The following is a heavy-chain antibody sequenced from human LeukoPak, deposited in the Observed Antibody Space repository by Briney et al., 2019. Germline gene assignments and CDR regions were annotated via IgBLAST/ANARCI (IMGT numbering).Heavy chain of an antibody. D-gene: IGHD4-17*01. J-gene: IGHJ4*02. V-gene: IGHV4-34*01. Sequence: SETLSLTCAVYGGSFSGYYWSWIRQPPGKGLEWIGEINHSGSTNYNPSLKSRVTISVDTSKNQFSLKLSSVTAADTAVYYCARGSGYGEYGDWGQGTLVTVSS. CDR1: GGSFSGYY. CDR3: ARGSGYGEYGD. CDR2: INHSGST.